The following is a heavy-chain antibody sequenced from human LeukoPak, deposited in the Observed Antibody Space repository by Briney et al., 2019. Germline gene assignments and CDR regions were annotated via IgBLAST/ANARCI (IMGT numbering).Heavy chain of an antibody. CDR3: ARAAGWLDP. CDR1: VFIFSDYY. J-gene: IGHJ5*02. Sequence: AGGSLRLSCAASVFIFSDYYMSWIRQAPGKGLEWISYISNNGRTIHYADSVKGRFIISRDNTKKSLYLQMNSLRVEDTAVYYCARAAGWLDPWGRGTLVTVPS. CDR2: ISNNGRTI. D-gene: IGHD6-13*01. V-gene: IGHV3-11*01.